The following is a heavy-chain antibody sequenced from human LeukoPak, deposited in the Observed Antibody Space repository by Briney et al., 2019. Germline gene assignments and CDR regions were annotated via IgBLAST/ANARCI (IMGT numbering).Heavy chain of an antibody. J-gene: IGHJ5*02. D-gene: IGHD6-19*01. CDR1: GLTFSSYW. Sequence: GGSLRLSCAASGLTFSSYWMSWVRQAPGKGLEWVANIKQDGSEKYYVDSVKGRFTISRDNAKNSLYLQMNSLRAEDTAVYYCARDVRVAGTPDLNWFDPWGQGTLVTVSS. V-gene: IGHV3-7*01. CDR2: IKQDGSEK. CDR3: ARDVRVAGTPDLNWFDP.